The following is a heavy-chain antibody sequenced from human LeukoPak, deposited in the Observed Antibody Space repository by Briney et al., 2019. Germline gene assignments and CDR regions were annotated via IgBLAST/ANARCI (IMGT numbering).Heavy chain of an antibody. CDR3: ARARYYGDYVGPNDY. V-gene: IGHV3-72*01. CDR2: TRNKANSYTT. Sequence: GGSLRLSGAASGFTFSDHYMDWFRKPPGKGLGWVGRTRNKANSYTTEYAASVKGRFTISRDDSRNSLYLQMNSLKTEDTAVYYCARARYYGDYVGPNDYWGQGTLVTVSS. J-gene: IGHJ4*02. D-gene: IGHD4-17*01. CDR1: GFTFSDHY.